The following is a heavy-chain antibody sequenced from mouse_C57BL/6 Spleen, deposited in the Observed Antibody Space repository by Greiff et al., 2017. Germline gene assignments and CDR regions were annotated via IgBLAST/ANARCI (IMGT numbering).Heavy chain of an antibody. CDR2: ISYDGSN. CDR3: ARGVNGYYWFAY. Sequence: EVKLMESGPGLVKPSPSLSLTCSVTGYSITSGYYWNWIRQFPGNKLEWMGYISYDGSNNYNPSLKIRISITRDTSKNQFFLKLKSVTTEYTATYYCARGVNGYYWFAYWGQGTLVTVSA. J-gene: IGHJ3*01. D-gene: IGHD2-3*01. V-gene: IGHV3-6*01. CDR1: GYSITSGYY.